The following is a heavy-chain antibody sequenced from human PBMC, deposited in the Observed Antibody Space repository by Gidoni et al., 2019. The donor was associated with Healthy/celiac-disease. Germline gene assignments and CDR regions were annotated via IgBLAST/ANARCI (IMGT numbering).Heavy chain of an antibody. CDR2: IIPILGIA. CDR1: GGTFRSYT. CDR3: AREATIFGLVIRHYYYYGMDV. V-gene: IGHV1-69*08. D-gene: IGHD3-3*01. Sequence: QVQLVQSGAEVKKPGSSVKLSCKASGGTFRSYTISWVRQPPGQGLEWMGRIIPILGIANYAQKFQGRVTITADKSTSTAYMELSSLRSEDTAVYYCAREATIFGLVIRHYYYYGMDVWGQGTTVTVSS. J-gene: IGHJ6*02.